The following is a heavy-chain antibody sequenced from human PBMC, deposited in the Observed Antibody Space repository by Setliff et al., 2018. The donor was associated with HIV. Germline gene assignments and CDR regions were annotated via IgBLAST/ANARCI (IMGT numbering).Heavy chain of an antibody. J-gene: IGHJ3*02. Sequence: GASVKVSCKASGGTFSSYDINWVRQATGQGLEWMGWMNPNSGNTGYAQRFQGRVTITRNTSISTAYLELSSLRSEDTAVYYCARGDFDRGYAFDIWGQGTMVTVSS. V-gene: IGHV1-8*02. D-gene: IGHD3-3*01. CDR1: GGTFSSYD. CDR2: MNPNSGNT. CDR3: ARGDFDRGYAFDI.